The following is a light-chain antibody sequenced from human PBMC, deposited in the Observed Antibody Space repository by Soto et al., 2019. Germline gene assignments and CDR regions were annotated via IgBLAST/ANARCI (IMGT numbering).Light chain of an antibody. CDR1: QSVYNSY. Sequence: EIVLTQSPGTLSLSPGERATLSCRASQSVYNSYLAWYQQKPGQTPRLLINAASNRATGVPDRLSGSGSGTDFTLTISRLEPEDFAVYYCQQYGSPPHTFGQGTKVEI. CDR2: AAS. J-gene: IGKJ2*01. CDR3: QQYGSPPHT. V-gene: IGKV3-20*01.